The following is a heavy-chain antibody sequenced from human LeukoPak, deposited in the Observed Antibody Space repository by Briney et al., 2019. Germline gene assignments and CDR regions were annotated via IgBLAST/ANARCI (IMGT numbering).Heavy chain of an antibody. CDR2: IYYSGST. Sequence: SETLSLTCTVSGGSISSYYWSWIRQPPGKGLEWIGYIYYSGSTNYNPSLKSRVTISVDTSKNQFSLKLSAVTAADTAVYYCARIGHNWFDPWGQGTLVTVSS. D-gene: IGHD3-16*01. CDR1: GGSISSYY. CDR3: ARIGHNWFDP. J-gene: IGHJ5*02. V-gene: IGHV4-59*01.